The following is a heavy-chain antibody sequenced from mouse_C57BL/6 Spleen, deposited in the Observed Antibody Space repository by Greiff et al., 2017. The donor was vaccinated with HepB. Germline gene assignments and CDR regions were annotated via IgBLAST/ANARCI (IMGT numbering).Heavy chain of an antibody. J-gene: IGHJ2*01. CDR1: GFTFSSYA. CDR2: ISDGGSYT. Sequence: EVQRVESGGGLVKPGGSLKLSCAASGFTFSSYAMSWVRQTPEKRLEWVATISDGGSYTYYPDNVKGRFTISRDNAKNNLYLQMSHLKSEDTAMYYCARGPYGNYDDSFDYWGQGTTLTVSS. CDR3: ARGPYGNYDDSFDY. D-gene: IGHD2-1*01. V-gene: IGHV5-4*01.